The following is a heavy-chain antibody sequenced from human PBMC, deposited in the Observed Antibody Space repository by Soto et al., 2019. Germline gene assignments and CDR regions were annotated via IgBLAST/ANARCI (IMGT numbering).Heavy chain of an antibody. J-gene: IGHJ4*02. Sequence: QIQLQQSGPGLVKPSQTLSLTCAISGDSVSSSSVTWNWIRQSPSRGLEWLGRTYYRSKWYNDYAESVKSRMTINPDTSKNQLSLQLNSVTPEDTAIYYCVRLVGNSCLVYWGQGTQVTVSS. CDR3: VRLVGNSCLVY. D-gene: IGHD6-13*01. V-gene: IGHV6-1*01. CDR1: GDSVSSSSVT. CDR2: TYYRSKWYN.